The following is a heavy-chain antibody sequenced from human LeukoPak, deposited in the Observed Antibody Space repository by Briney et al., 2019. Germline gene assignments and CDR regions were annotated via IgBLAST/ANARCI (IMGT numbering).Heavy chain of an antibody. CDR1: GLTVSKNY. Sequence: NPGGSLRLSCAASGLTVSKNYMSWIRQAPGKGLEWVSYISSSGSTIYYADSVKGRFTISRDNAKNSLYLQMNSLRAEDTAVYYCARNLVVAATLGDWFDPWGQGTLVTVSS. J-gene: IGHJ5*02. V-gene: IGHV3-11*04. D-gene: IGHD2-15*01. CDR3: ARNLVVAATLGDWFDP. CDR2: ISSSGSTI.